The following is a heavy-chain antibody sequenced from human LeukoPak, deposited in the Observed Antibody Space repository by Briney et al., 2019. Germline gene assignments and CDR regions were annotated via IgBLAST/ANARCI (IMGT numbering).Heavy chain of an antibody. CDR1: GFTVSSNY. V-gene: IGHV3-53*01. D-gene: IGHD1-26*01. J-gene: IGHJ4*02. CDR3: VRESGSTGFDY. CDR2: IYSAGNT. Sequence: GGSLRLSCAASGFTVSSNYMSWVRQAPGKGLEWVSIIYSAGNTYYADSVKGRFTISRDNSKNTLYVQMNRLRADDTAMYYCVRESGSTGFDYWGQGTLVTVSS.